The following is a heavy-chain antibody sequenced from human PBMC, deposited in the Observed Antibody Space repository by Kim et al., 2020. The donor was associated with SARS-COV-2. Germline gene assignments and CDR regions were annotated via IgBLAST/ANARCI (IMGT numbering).Heavy chain of an antibody. V-gene: IGHV1-69*13. CDR1: GGTFSSYA. D-gene: IGHD2-15*01. CDR3: ARKGAYYCSGGSCYSDYYYGMDV. Sequence: SVKVSCKSSGGTFSSYAISWVRQAPGQGLEWMGGIIPIFGTANYAQKFQGRVTITADESTSTAYMELSSLGSEDTAVYYCARKGAYYCSGGSCYSDYYYGMDVWGQGTTVTVSS. CDR2: IIPIFGTA. J-gene: IGHJ6*02.